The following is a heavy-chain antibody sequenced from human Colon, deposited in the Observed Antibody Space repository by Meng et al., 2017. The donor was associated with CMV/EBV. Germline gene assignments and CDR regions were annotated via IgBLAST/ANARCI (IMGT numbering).Heavy chain of an antibody. D-gene: IGHD5-24*01. V-gene: IGHV1-69*05. CDR1: GYTFTDYY. J-gene: IGHJ6*02. Sequence: KISCKASGYTFTDYYIFWVRQAPGQGLEWLGWIIPIFGTANYAQKFQGRVTITTDESTSTAYMELSSLRSEDTAVYYCARATGDGYNHYYYYGMDVWGQGTTVTVSS. CDR2: IIPIFGTA. CDR3: ARATGDGYNHYYYYGMDV.